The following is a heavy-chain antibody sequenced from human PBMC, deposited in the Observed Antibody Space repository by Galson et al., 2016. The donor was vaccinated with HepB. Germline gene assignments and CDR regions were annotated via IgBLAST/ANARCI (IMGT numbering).Heavy chain of an antibody. CDR1: GFIFSDYY. V-gene: IGHV3-11*04. Sequence: SLRLSCAASGFIFSDYYMSWIRQAPGKGLEWVSYINSGGDTVYYADSVKGRFTISKDSATNSLYLQMNSLRAEDTAVYYCARGRNGGYFDYWGQGTLVTVSS. CDR2: INSGGDTV. J-gene: IGHJ4*02. CDR3: ARGRNGGYFDY. D-gene: IGHD3-16*01.